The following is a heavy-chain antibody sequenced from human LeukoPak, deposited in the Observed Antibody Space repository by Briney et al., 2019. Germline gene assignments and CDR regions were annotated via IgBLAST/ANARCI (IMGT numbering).Heavy chain of an antibody. CDR2: IWYDGSNK. Sequence: GRPLRLSCAASRFTFSSYGMHWVRQAPGKGLEWVAVIWYDGSNKYYADSVKGRFTISRDNSKNTLYLQMNSLRAEDTAVYYCARENSGWFDPWGQGTLVTVSS. D-gene: IGHD4-23*01. CDR1: RFTFSSYG. V-gene: IGHV3-33*01. CDR3: ARENSGWFDP. J-gene: IGHJ5*02.